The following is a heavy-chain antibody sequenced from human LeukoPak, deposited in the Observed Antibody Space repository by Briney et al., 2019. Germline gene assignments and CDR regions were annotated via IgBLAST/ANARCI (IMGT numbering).Heavy chain of an antibody. V-gene: IGHV3-23*01. CDR3: AKAGCPTVSCIDY. CDR1: GFTSNNYA. Sequence: PGGSLRLSCAASGFTSNNYAMGWVRQAPGKGLEWISTISGGDTATYYADSVKGRFTISRDNSKNTLSLQLNSLRAEDTAVYYCAKAGCPTVSCIDYWGQGTLVTVSS. CDR2: ISGGDTAT. D-gene: IGHD2-15*01. J-gene: IGHJ4*02.